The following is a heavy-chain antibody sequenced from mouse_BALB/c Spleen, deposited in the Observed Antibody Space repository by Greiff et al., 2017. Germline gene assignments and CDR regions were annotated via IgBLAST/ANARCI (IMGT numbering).Heavy chain of an antibody. CDR2: ISYSGST. CDR1: GDSITSCY. Sequence: VQLKQSGPSLVKPSQTLSLTCSVTGDSITSCYWNWIRKFPGNKLEYMGYISYSGSTYYNPSLKSRISITRDTSKNQYYLQLNSVTTEDTATYYCARWDGNYVFDYWGQGTTLTVSS. V-gene: IGHV3-8*02. D-gene: IGHD2-1*01. J-gene: IGHJ2*01. CDR3: ARWDGNYVFDY.